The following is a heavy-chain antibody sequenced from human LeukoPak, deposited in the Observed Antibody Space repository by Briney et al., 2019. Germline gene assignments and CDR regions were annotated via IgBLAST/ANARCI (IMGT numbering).Heavy chain of an antibody. CDR3: ARSTYYYGSGSPPTNWFDP. CDR2: IYYSGST. Sequence: SETLSLTCTISGGSIGSYYWSWIRQPPGKGLEWIGYIYYSGSTNYNPSLNSRVTISVDTSKNQFSLKLSSVTAADTAVYYCARSTYYYGSGSPPTNWFDPWGQGTLVTVSS. V-gene: IGHV4-59*01. CDR1: GGSIGSYY. D-gene: IGHD3-10*01. J-gene: IGHJ5*02.